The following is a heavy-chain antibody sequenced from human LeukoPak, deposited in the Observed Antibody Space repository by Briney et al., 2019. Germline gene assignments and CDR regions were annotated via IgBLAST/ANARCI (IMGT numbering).Heavy chain of an antibody. D-gene: IGHD3-22*01. CDR1: GGSISSYC. J-gene: IGHJ3*02. V-gene: IGHV4-4*07. Sequence: SETLSLTCTVSGGSISSYCWSWIRQPAGKGLEWIASIYTSGNTNYNPSLKCRVTMSVDTSKNQYSLKLSSVTAADTAVYYCARDRGVYYYDSSGYYPDAFDIWGQGTMVTVSS. CDR2: IYTSGNT. CDR3: ARDRGVYYYDSSGYYPDAFDI.